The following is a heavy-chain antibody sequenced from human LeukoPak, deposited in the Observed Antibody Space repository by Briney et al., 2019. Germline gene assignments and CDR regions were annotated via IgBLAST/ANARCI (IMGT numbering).Heavy chain of an antibody. Sequence: ASVKVSCKTSGYTFTTFDINWVRQATGQGLEWMGCMNPNSGNTGFAQKFQGRLTMTRNTSINTAYMELNTLRSEDTAVYYCARGGSGWPLDYWGQGTLVTVSS. J-gene: IGHJ4*02. CDR3: ARGGSGWPLDY. D-gene: IGHD6-25*01. CDR1: GYTFTTFD. V-gene: IGHV1-8*01. CDR2: MNPNSGNT.